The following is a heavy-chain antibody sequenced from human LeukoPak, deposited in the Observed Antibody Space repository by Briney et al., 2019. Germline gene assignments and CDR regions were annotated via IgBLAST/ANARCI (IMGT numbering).Heavy chain of an antibody. D-gene: IGHD1/OR15-1a*01. CDR3: ARKGTVTTPFDY. Sequence: SQTLSLTCTISGDSVSSNSAAWNWIRQSPSRGLEWLGRTYYRSKWISDYAVSVKSRMTINADTSKNQFSLQVNSVTPEDTAVYYCARKGTVTTPFDYWGQGILVTVSS. V-gene: IGHV6-1*01. J-gene: IGHJ4*02. CDR2: TYYRSKWIS. CDR1: GDSVSSNSAA.